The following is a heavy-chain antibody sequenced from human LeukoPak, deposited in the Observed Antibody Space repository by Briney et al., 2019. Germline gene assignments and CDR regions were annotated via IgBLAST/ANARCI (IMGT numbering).Heavy chain of an antibody. CDR1: GYSFTTNW. CDR2: IYPGDSDT. D-gene: IGHD1-14*01. J-gene: IGHJ4*02. Sequence: GESLKISCKGSGYSFTTNWIGWARQMPGKGLEWMGIIYPGDSDTRYSPSFQGQVTISADKSISTAYLQWSSLKASDTAMYYCVRAYGRCFDYWGQGTPVTVSS. V-gene: IGHV5-51*01. CDR3: VRAYGRCFDY.